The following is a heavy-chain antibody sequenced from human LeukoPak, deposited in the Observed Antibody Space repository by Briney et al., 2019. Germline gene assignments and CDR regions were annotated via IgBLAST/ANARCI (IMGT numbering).Heavy chain of an antibody. CDR3: ARRETYYSDSGGYSIDGFDI. V-gene: IGHV4-61*01. Sequence: SETLSLTCTVSGGSISSSSYYWSWIRQPPGKGLEWIGYIYYSGSTNYNPSLKSRVTISVDTSKNQFSLKLSSVTAADTAVYYCARRETYYSDSGGYSIDGFDIWGQGTMVTVSS. J-gene: IGHJ3*02. D-gene: IGHD3-22*01. CDR1: GGSISSSSYY. CDR2: IYYSGST.